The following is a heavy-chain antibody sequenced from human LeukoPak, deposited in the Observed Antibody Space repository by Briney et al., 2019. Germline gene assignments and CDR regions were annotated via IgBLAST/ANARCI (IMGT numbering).Heavy chain of an antibody. J-gene: IGHJ4*02. V-gene: IGHV4-39*07. Sequence: PSETLSLTCTVSGGSISSSSYYWGWIRQPPGTGLEWIGSIYYSGSTYYNPSLKSRVTISVDTSKNQFSLKLSSVTAADTAVYYCARYSGSYSNFDYWGQGTLVTVSS. D-gene: IGHD1-26*01. CDR3: ARYSGSYSNFDY. CDR1: GGSISSSSYY. CDR2: IYYSGST.